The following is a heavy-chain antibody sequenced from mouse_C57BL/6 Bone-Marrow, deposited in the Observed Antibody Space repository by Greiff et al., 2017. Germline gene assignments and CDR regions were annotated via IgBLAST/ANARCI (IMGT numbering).Heavy chain of an antibody. CDR1: GFTFSSYT. V-gene: IGHV5-9*01. CDR3: ARNYGSSYGDFDY. J-gene: IGHJ2*01. CDR2: ISGGGGNT. D-gene: IGHD1-1*01. Sequence: EVKLVESGGGLVKPGGSLKLSCAASGFTFSSYTMSWVRQSPEKRLEWVATISGGGGNTYYPDSVTGRFIISSDNAKNTLYLQMSSLRSEDTAWYYCARNYGSSYGDFDYWGQGTTLTVSS.